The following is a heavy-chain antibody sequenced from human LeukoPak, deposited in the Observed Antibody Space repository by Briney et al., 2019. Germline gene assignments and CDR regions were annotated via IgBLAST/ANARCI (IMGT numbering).Heavy chain of an antibody. CDR1: GYTFTGYY. Sequence: GASVKVSCKASGYTFTGYYMHWVRQAPGQGLEWMGWINPNSGGTNYAQKFQGRVAMTRDTSISTAYMELSRLRSDDTAVYYCARDGGYSGYDSDGMDVWGQGTTVTVSS. CDR3: ARDGGYSGYDSDGMDV. V-gene: IGHV1-2*02. D-gene: IGHD5-12*01. CDR2: INPNSGGT. J-gene: IGHJ6*02.